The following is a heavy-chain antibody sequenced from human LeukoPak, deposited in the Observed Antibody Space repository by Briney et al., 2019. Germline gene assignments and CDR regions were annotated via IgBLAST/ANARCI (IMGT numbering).Heavy chain of an antibody. CDR1: GFTSSSYA. D-gene: IGHD1-26*01. CDR2: ISGSGGST. V-gene: IGHV3-23*01. Sequence: RGSLRLSCAASGFTSSSYAMSWGRQAPGQRREWVSAISGSGGSTYYADSVKGRFTISRDNSKNTLYLQMNSPRAEDTAVYYCAKDSGSYSYFDYWGQGTLVTVSS. J-gene: IGHJ4*02. CDR3: AKDSGSYSYFDY.